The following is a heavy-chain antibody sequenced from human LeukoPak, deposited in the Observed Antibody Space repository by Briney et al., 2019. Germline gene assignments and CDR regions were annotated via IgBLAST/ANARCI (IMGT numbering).Heavy chain of an antibody. J-gene: IGHJ6*03. V-gene: IGHV1-69*13. CDR3: ARGNDGSGSPSYYFYYMDV. CDR1: GYTLTSYT. Sequence: SVKVSCKASGYTLTSYTISWVRQAPGQGLEWMGGIIPIFGTANYAQKFQGRVTITADESTSTAYMELGSLRSEDTAVYYCARGNDGSGSPSYYFYYMDVWGKGTTVTISS. D-gene: IGHD3-10*01. CDR2: IIPIFGTA.